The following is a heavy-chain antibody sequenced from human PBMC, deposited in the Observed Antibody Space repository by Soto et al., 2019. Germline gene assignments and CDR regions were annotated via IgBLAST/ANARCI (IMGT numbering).Heavy chain of an antibody. J-gene: IGHJ4*02. CDR3: ARDGGRHSGGIDY. V-gene: IGHV1-69*01. D-gene: IGHD1-26*01. CDR2: IIPIFGTA. CDR1: GGTFSSYS. Sequence: QVHLVQSGAEVKKPGSSLKVSCKASGGTFSSYSINWVRQAPGQGLEWMGEIIPIFGTANYAQKFQGRVTITADESTSTAYMELSSLRSEDTAVYYCARDGGRHSGGIDYWGQGTLVTVSS.